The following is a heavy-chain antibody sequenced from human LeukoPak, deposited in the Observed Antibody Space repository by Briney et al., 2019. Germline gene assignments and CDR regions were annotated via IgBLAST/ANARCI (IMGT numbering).Heavy chain of an antibody. CDR3: ASGQGISAYNY. Sequence: SETLSLTCTVSGGSISSYYWSWIRQPPGKGLEWIGYIYYSGSTNYNPSLKSRVTISVDTSENQFSLKLSSVTAADTAVYYCASGQGISAYNYWGQGTLVTVSS. CDR1: GGSISSYY. J-gene: IGHJ4*02. D-gene: IGHD2-2*02. CDR2: IYYSGST. V-gene: IGHV4-59*01.